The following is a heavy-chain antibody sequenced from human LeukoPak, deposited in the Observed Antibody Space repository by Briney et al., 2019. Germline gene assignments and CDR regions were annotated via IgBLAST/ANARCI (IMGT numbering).Heavy chain of an antibody. J-gene: IGHJ5*02. D-gene: IGHD6-6*01. V-gene: IGHV4-59*01. CDR3: ARDLGFGQLYNWFDP. CDR2: IYYSGST. CDR1: GGSISSYY. Sequence: SETLSLTCTVSGGSISSYYWSWIRQPPGKGLEWIGYIYYSGSTNHNPSLKSRVTISVDTSKNQFSLKLSSVTAADTAVYYCARDLGFGQLYNWFDPWGQGTLVTVSS.